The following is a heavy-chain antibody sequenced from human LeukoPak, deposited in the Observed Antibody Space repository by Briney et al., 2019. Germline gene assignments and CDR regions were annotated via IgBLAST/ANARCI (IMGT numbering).Heavy chain of an antibody. Sequence: SETLSLTCTVSGDPISSRSYYWDWIRQPPGGGLEWIGSIFYRGSTYYNPSLKSRVTISLDTSKNQFSLKLSSVTAADTAVYYCARGYCSGGSCYSWYFDLWGRGTLVTVSS. V-gene: IGHV4-39*07. J-gene: IGHJ2*01. D-gene: IGHD2-15*01. CDR3: ARGYCSGGSCYSWYFDL. CDR2: IFYRGST. CDR1: GDPISSRSYY.